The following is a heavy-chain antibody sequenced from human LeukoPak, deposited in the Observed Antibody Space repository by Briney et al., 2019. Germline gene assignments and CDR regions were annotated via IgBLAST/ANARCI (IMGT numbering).Heavy chain of an antibody. CDR1: GFTVSSNY. D-gene: IGHD3-22*01. CDR2: IYSGGST. CDR3: ASWPSYYDSSGSIDY. Sequence: GGSLRLSCAASGFTVSSNYLNWVRQAPGKGLEWVSVIYSGGSTYYADSVKGRFTISRDNSKNTLYLQMNSLRAEDTAVYYCASWPSYYDSSGSIDYWGQGTLVTVSS. V-gene: IGHV3-66*01. J-gene: IGHJ4*02.